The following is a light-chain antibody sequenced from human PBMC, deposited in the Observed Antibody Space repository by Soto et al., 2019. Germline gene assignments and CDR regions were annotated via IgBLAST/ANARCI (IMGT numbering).Light chain of an antibody. V-gene: IGKV1-33*01. CDR3: QQYDNLPLT. J-gene: IGKJ4*01. CDR1: QDSSNY. Sequence: DIQMTQSPSSLSASVGDRVTITCQASQDSSNYLNWYQQKPGKAPKLLIYDASNLETGVPSRFSGSGSGTDFSFTISSLQAEDIATHYCQQYDNLPLTFGGGTKAEIK. CDR2: DAS.